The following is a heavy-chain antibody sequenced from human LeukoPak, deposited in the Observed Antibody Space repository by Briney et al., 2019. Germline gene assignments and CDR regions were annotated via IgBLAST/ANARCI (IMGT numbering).Heavy chain of an antibody. D-gene: IGHD6-13*01. CDR2: IYSGGST. J-gene: IGHJ4*02. Sequence: GRSLRLSCAASGFTFSSYGMHWVRQAPGKGLEWVSVIYSGGSTYYADSVKGRFTISRDNSKNTLYLQMNSLRAEDTAVYYCVRLSSSWYYFDYWGQGTLVTVSS. V-gene: IGHV3-53*01. CDR1: GFTFSSYG. CDR3: VRLSSSWYYFDY.